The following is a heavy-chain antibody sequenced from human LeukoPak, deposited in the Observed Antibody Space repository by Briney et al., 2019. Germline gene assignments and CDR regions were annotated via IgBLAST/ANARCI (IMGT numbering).Heavy chain of an antibody. CDR2: IKPNSGGT. J-gene: IGHJ4*02. V-gene: IGHV1-2*02. CDR1: GYTFTGHS. CDR3: ARDRGPFDY. Sequence: ASVKVSCKASGYTFTGHSMYWVRQAPGQGLEWMGWIKPNSGGTNYAQKFQGRVTMTRDTSISTAYMELSRLRSDDTAVYYCARDRGPFDYWGQGTLVTVSS.